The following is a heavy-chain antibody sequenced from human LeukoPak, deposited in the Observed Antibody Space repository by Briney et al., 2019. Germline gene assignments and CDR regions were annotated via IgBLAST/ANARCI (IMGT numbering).Heavy chain of an antibody. CDR1: GGSISSGDYY. J-gene: IGHJ3*02. CDR2: IYYSGST. V-gene: IGHV4-30-4*01. Sequence: SETLSLTCTVSGGSISSGDYYWSWIRQPPGRGLEWIGYIYYSGSTNYNPSLKSRVTISVDTSKNQFSLKLSSVTAADTAVYYCASHYSSGSGGGNAFDIWGQGTMVTVSS. CDR3: ASHYSSGSGGGNAFDI. D-gene: IGHD6-19*01.